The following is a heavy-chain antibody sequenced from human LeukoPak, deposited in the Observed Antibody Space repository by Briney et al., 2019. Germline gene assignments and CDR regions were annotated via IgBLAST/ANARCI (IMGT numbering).Heavy chain of an antibody. J-gene: IGHJ4*02. Sequence: GGSLRLSCAASGFTFSSYAMSWVRQAPGKGLEWVSSISSSSSYIYYADSVKGRFTISRDNAKNSLYLQMNSLRAEDTAVYYRAGIAVAGEEGSWGQGTLVTVSS. CDR3: AGIAVAGEEGS. V-gene: IGHV3-21*01. D-gene: IGHD6-19*01. CDR1: GFTFSSYA. CDR2: ISSSSSYI.